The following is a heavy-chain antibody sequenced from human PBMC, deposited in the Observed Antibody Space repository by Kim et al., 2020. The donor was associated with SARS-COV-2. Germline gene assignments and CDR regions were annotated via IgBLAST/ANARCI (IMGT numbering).Heavy chain of an antibody. CDR2: ISYTGST. Sequence: SETLSLTCTVSNAPISPTYYWHWIRQPPGKGLEYIGTISYTGSTSYYPSLKSRVTISVDTSKNQFSLKLNSVTAADTAVYYCARQVDGSSNFDYWGQGTLVTVSS. D-gene: IGHD2-2*01. J-gene: IGHJ4*02. CDR1: NAPISPTYY. V-gene: IGHV4-39*01. CDR3: ARQVDGSSNFDY.